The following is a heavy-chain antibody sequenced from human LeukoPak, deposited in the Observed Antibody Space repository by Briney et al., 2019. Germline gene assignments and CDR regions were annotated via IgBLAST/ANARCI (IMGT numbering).Heavy chain of an antibody. CDR2: IKEDGSDK. CDR3: ARAGSFWHYVY. V-gene: IGHV3-7*01. J-gene: IGHJ4*02. CDR1: RFTLSSYW. Sequence: GGSLRLSCAASRFTLSSYWMSWVRQAPGKGLEWVANIKEDGSDKYYVASVEGRFTISRDNAKNLLYLQMNSLRVEDTAVYYCARAGSFWHYVYWGQGTLVTVSS. D-gene: IGHD1-7*01.